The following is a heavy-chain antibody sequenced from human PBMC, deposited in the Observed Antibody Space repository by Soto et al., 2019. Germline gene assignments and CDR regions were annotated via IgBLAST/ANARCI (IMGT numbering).Heavy chain of an antibody. CDR3: AKDRPVASAGAYDY. D-gene: IGHD6-13*01. V-gene: IGHV3-23*01. CDR1: GFTFRNFV. Sequence: EVQVLESGGGLVQPGGSLRLSCTASGFTFRNFVMSWVRQAPGKGLEWVSTVTDSGGSTYYADSVKGRFTISRDNSKNTLYLQMNSLRAEDTAVYYCAKDRPVASAGAYDYWGQGTLFTVSS. CDR2: VTDSGGST. J-gene: IGHJ4*02.